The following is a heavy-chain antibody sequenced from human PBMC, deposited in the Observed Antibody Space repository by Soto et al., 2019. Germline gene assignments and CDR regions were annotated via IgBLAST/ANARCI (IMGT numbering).Heavy chain of an antibody. J-gene: IGHJ3*02. CDR2: IGWNNDKI. V-gene: IGHV3-9*01. D-gene: IGHD5-12*01. Sequence: EVQLVESGGGLAQPGRSLRLSCAASGFTFDDYAMYWVRQAPGKGLEWVSGIGWNNDKIGYADSVKGRFTISRDNAKSSLYLQMTSLSAEDTVLYYCANDHRGYGGDEAFDIWGQGTMVIVSP. CDR3: ANDHRGYGGDEAFDI. CDR1: GFTFDDYA.